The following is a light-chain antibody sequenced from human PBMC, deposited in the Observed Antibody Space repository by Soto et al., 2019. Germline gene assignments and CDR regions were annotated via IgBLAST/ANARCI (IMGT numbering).Light chain of an antibody. V-gene: IGKV3-20*01. Sequence: ENVLTQSPGTLSLSPGERATLSCRASQSVSSSYLAWYQQKPGQAPRLLIYDASSRATGIPDRFSGSGSGTDFTLTSSKLEPEDFAVDFCQQYGSSPRTFGQGTKVEIK. CDR1: QSVSSSY. CDR2: DAS. CDR3: QQYGSSPRT. J-gene: IGKJ1*01.